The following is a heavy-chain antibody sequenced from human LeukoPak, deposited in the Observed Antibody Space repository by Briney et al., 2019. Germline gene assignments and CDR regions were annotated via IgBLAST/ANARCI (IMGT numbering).Heavy chain of an antibody. D-gene: IGHD4-17*01. CDR1: GDSISSARYY. Sequence: PSETLSLTCSVSGDSISSARYYWSWIRQPAGEGLEWIGRIYTSGSTDYNPSLKSRVTISVDTSKNQFSLKLSSVTAAETAVYYCAREREGPYGYLDYWGQGTLVTVSS. CDR3: AREREGPYGYLDY. J-gene: IGHJ4*02. V-gene: IGHV4-61*02. CDR2: IYTSGST.